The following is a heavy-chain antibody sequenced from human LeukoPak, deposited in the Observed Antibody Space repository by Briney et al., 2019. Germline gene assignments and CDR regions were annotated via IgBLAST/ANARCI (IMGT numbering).Heavy chain of an antibody. D-gene: IGHD6-19*01. J-gene: IGHJ5*02. Sequence: GGSLRLSCAASGFTFSSYAMSWVRQAPGKGLEWVSAISGSGGSTYYADSVKGRFTISRDNSKNTLYLQMNSLRAEDTAVYYCARDPPPYSSGWYSGWFDPWGQGTLVTVSS. CDR3: ARDPPPYSSGWYSGWFDP. CDR2: ISGSGGST. CDR1: GFTFSSYA. V-gene: IGHV3-23*01.